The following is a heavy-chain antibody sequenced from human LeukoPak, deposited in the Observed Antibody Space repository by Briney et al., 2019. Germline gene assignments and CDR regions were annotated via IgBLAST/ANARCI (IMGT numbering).Heavy chain of an antibody. V-gene: IGHV4-4*07. CDR2: IYSSGTT. J-gene: IGHJ3*01. Sequence: SETLSLTCTVSGGSISVDYRSWIRQPAGKGLEWVWRIYSSGTTYYNPSLKSRVTMSVETPTNQLSLKRSAVSPADTGVYYCARFSPVVPRSAFDPWGPGTMVTVSS. CDR1: GGSISVDY. D-gene: IGHD4-23*01. CDR3: ARFSPVVPRSAFDP.